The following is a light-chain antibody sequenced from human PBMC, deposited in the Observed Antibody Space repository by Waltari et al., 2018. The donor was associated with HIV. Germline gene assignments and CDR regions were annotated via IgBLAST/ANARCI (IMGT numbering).Light chain of an antibody. CDR1: SSNIGSNS. Sequence: QSVLTQPPSASGTPGQRVTISCSGSSSNIGSNSVHWYQQLPGTAPKLLIYNNNEPASGAPVRFSGSRSGTSASLAMSGRQAEDEADYYCAAWVESLGGRVFGGGNKLTVL. V-gene: IGLV1-44*01. CDR3: AAWVESLGGRV. J-gene: IGLJ2*01. CDR2: NNN.